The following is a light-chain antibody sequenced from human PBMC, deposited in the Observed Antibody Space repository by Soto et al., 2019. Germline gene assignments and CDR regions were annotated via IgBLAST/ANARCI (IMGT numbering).Light chain of an antibody. CDR1: QSVGSRW. Sequence: EIVLTQPPGTLSLSPGERATLSCRASQSVGSRWLAWYQQKPGQAPRLLIYGASIRATGIPDRFSGSGSGTDFTLTISRLEPEDFAVYYCQQYDSSRTFGQGTKVEMK. CDR2: GAS. J-gene: IGKJ1*01. CDR3: QQYDSSRT. V-gene: IGKV3-20*01.